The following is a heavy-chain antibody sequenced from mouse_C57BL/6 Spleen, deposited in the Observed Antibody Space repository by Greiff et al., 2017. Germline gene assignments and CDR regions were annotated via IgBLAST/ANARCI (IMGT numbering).Heavy chain of an antibody. CDR3: ARSGEGMDY. Sequence: VQLQQSGPELVKPGASVKISCKASGYTFTDYYMNWVKQSHGKSLEWIGDINPNNGGTSYNQKFKGKATLTVDKSSITAYMELRVLTSEYSAVYYCARSGEGMDYWGQGTTLTVSS. CDR1: GYTFTDYY. CDR2: INPNNGGT. J-gene: IGHJ2*01. V-gene: IGHV1-26*01. D-gene: IGHD3-1*01.